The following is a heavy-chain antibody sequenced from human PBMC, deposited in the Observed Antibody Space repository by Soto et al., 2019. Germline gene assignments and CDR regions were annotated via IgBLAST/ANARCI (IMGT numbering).Heavy chain of an antibody. CDR1: GFTFSSYA. D-gene: IGHD4-17*01. Sequence: GGSLRLSCSASGFTFSSYAMHWVRQAPGKGLEYVSAISSNGGSTYYADSVKGRFTISRDNSKNTLYLQMSSLRAEDTAVYYCVKDSGDYVPSYYYYGMDVWGQGTTVTVSS. CDR2: ISSNGGST. CDR3: VKDSGDYVPSYYYYGMDV. V-gene: IGHV3-64D*08. J-gene: IGHJ6*02.